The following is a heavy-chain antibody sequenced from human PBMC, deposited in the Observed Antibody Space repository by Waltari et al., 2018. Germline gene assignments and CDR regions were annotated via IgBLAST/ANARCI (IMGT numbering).Heavy chain of an antibody. J-gene: IGHJ6*02. CDR3: ETAPRYSYYDSSGYCYGMDV. CDR2: FYPEYVEP. CDR1: GYTLTELS. Sequence: QVQLVQSGAEVKKPGASVKVSCKVSGYTLTELSMHWVRQAPGKGLEWMGGFYPEYVEPTYVQKFHGRVTLTDDTPTDTAYMELSSLRAEDTAVYYCETAPRYSYYDSSGYCYGMDVWGQGTTVTVSS. D-gene: IGHD3-22*01. V-gene: IGHV1-24*01.